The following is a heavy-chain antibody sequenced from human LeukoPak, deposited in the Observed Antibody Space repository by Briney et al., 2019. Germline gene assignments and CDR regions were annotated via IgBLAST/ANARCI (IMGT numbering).Heavy chain of an antibody. D-gene: IGHD3-10*01. CDR3: ARGTYGRQDAMDV. Sequence: NPSQTLSLTCTVSGGSISSNNYYWSWIRQHPGKGPEWIGYIYYSGSAFYTPSLKSRVTISKDTSNNHFSLRLSSVTAADTAVYYCARGTYGRQDAMDVWGQGTTVTVSS. J-gene: IGHJ6*02. CDR1: GGSISSNNYY. CDR2: IYYSGSA. V-gene: IGHV4-31*03.